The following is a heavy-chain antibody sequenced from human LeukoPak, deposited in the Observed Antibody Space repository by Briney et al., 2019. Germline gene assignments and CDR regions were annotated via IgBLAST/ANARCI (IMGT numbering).Heavy chain of an antibody. CDR1: GYTFTGYY. V-gene: IGHV1-2*02. CDR3: ARDLGDPDCSGGSCHTDY. Sequence: ASVKVSCKASGYTFTGYYMHWVRQAPGQGLERMGWINPNSGGTNYAQKFQGRVTMTRDTSISTAYMELSRLRSDDTAVYYCARDLGDPDCSGGSCHTDYWGQGTLVTVSS. CDR2: INPNSGGT. D-gene: IGHD2-15*01. J-gene: IGHJ4*02.